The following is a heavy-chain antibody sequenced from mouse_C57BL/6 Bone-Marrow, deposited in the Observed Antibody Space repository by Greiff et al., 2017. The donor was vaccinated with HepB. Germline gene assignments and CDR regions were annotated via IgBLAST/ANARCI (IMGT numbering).Heavy chain of an antibody. CDR2: IYPGSGST. D-gene: IGHD2-5*01. V-gene: IGHV1-55*01. CDR1: GYTFTSYW. J-gene: IGHJ4*01. CDR3: AREGYYSNYYAMDD. Sequence: QVQLKQPGAELVKPGASVKMSCKASGYTFTSYWITWVKQRPGQGLEWIGDIYPGSGSTNYNEKFKSKATLTVDTSSSTAYMQLSSLTSEDSAVYYCAREGYYSNYYAMDDWGQGTSVTVSS.